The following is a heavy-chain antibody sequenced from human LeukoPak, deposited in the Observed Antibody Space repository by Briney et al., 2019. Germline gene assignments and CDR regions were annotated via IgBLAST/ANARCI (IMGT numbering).Heavy chain of an antibody. J-gene: IGHJ4*02. CDR3: ARDSGYDPGPFDY. CDR2: TYSGDKT. Sequence: GGSLRLSCAASGFTVTDNYMNWVRQAPGKGLEWVSITYSGDKTYYADSVKGRFTISRDNSKNTIYLQMDSLRAEDTAVYYCARDSGYDPGPFDYWGQGALVTVSS. D-gene: IGHD5-12*01. CDR1: GFTVTDNY. V-gene: IGHV3-53*01.